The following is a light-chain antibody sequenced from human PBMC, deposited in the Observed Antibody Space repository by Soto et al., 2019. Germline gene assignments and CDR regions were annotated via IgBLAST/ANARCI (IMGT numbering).Light chain of an antibody. CDR1: QSVLRSSNNKDD. CDR3: QQYYSSPVT. J-gene: IGKJ2*01. CDR2: WAS. Sequence: DIVMTQSPDSLAVSLGERATINCKPSQSVLRSSNNKDDLAWYQQRPGQPPKMLIYWASTREPGVPDRFSGSGSGTDFTLTISSLQAEDVAVYYCQQYYSSPVTFGQGTKLEI. V-gene: IGKV4-1*01.